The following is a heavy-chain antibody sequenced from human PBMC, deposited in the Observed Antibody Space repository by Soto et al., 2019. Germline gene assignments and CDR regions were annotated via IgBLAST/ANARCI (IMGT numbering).Heavy chain of an antibody. Sequence: QVQLVESGGGVVQPGRSLRLSCAASGFTFSSYGMHWVRQAPGQGLEWVAVIICDGSNKYYADSVKGRFTISRDNSKNTLFLQMNSLRAEDTAVYYCAKLLQLDSSGGHPWGQGTLVTVSS. V-gene: IGHV3-30*18. D-gene: IGHD3-22*01. CDR1: GFTFSSYG. CDR2: IICDGSNK. CDR3: AKLLQLDSSGGHP. J-gene: IGHJ5*02.